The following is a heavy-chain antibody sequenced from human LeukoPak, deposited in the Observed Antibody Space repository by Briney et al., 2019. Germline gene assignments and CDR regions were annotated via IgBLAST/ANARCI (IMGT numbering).Heavy chain of an antibody. CDR2: INPNSGGT. J-gene: IGHJ3*02. CDR3: ARGAYYYDTEDAFDI. Sequence: ASVKVSCKASGYTFTGYYMHWVRQAPGQGLGWMGWINPNSGGTNYAQKFQGRVTMTRDTSIGTAYMELSRLRSDDTAVYYCARGAYYYDTEDAFDIWGQGTMVTVSS. V-gene: IGHV1-2*02. CDR1: GYTFTGYY. D-gene: IGHD3-22*01.